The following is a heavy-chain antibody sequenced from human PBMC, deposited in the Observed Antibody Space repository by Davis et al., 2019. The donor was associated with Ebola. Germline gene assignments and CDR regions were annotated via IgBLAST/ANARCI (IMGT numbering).Heavy chain of an antibody. J-gene: IGHJ4*02. D-gene: IGHD1-1*01. CDR1: GYTFTSYG. CDR2: ISGYNGNT. Sequence: AASVKVSCKAFGYTFTSYGISWVRQVPGQGLEYMGWISGYNGNTNYVQKLQGRVTLTTDTSTSTAYMEVGSLRSDDTAVYYCARAQFPTTSDYWGQGTLVTVSS. CDR3: ARAQFPTTSDY. V-gene: IGHV1-18*04.